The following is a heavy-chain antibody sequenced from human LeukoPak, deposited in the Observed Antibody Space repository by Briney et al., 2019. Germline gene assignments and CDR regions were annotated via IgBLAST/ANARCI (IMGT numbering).Heavy chain of an antibody. J-gene: IGHJ4*02. CDR1: GSTLTHAW. Sequence: GGSLRLSCAASGSTLTHAWMTWVRQTPGKGLEWVGRIKSEADGGTVDYAAPVKGRFTLSRDDLRDTLYLQMDSLRAEDTAVYYCARDWQTVPPFDYWGQGTLVTVSS. CDR2: IKSEADGGTV. D-gene: IGHD4-11*01. CDR3: ARDWQTVPPFDY. V-gene: IGHV3-15*01.